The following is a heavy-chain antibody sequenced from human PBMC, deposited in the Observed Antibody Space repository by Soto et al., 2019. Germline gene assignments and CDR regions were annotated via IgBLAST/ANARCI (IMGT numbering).Heavy chain of an antibody. CDR1: GGSISSGGYY. Sequence: TLSLTCTVSGGSISSGGYYWSWIRQHPGKGLEWIGYIYYSGSTYYNPSLKSRVTISVTTSKNQCTRKLSSVTAADTAVYYCARGITSGHPAETGYYDYISGSYRPYYFDYWGQGTLVTVSS. CDR3: ARGITSGHPAETGYYDYISGSYRPYYFDY. CDR2: IYYSGST. D-gene: IGHD3-16*02. J-gene: IGHJ4*02. V-gene: IGHV4-31*03.